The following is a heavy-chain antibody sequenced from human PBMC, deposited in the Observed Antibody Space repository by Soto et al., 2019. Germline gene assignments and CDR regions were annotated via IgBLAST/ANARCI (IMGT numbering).Heavy chain of an antibody. CDR1: GFSLSNARMG. V-gene: IGHV2-26*01. J-gene: IGHJ5*01. D-gene: IGHD6-6*01. Sequence: QVTLKESGPVLVKPTEPLALTCTVSGFSLSNARMGVSWIRQPPGKALEWLAHIFSNDEKSYSTCPKSRLTIAKHTSKSQVILTMTNMDPADTATYYCARIRGSSIAARPNWFYPWGQGTLVTVSS. CDR3: ARIRGSSIAARPNWFYP. CDR2: IFSNDEK.